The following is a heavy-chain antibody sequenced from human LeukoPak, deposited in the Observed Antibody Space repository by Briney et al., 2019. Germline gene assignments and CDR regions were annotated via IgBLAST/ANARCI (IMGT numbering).Heavy chain of an antibody. CDR1: GFTFSKYY. J-gene: IGHJ4*02. Sequence: GGSLRLSCAASGFTFSKYYMSWIGQTPGTGLEFLSYISSSGSPIYNADSVKGRFTISRDNAKNSLFLHMNSLRAEDTAVYYCARGSCDSNTCYTDYWGQGTLVTVSS. CDR3: ARGSCDSNTCYTDY. D-gene: IGHD2/OR15-2a*01. V-gene: IGHV3-11*04. CDR2: ISSSGSPI.